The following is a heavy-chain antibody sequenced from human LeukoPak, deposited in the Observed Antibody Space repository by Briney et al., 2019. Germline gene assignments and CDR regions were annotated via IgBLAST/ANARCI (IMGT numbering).Heavy chain of an antibody. CDR1: GFTFSDFY. D-gene: IGHD5/OR15-5a*01. V-gene: IGHV3-11*05. CDR3: ASDQVSGVFDY. CDR2: ISPSGSYT. Sequence: PGGSLRLSCAGSGFTFSDFYMNWIRQAPGKGPEWLAYISPSGSYTTYADSVKGRFVISRDNTKNSVSLHMNTLTADDTAVYFCASDQVSGVFDYWGQGARVTVSS. J-gene: IGHJ4*02.